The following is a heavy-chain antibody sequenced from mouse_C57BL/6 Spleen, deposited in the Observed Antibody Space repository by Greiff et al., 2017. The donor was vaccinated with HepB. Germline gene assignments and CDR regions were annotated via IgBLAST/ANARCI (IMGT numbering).Heavy chain of an antibody. CDR3: AREYYGSSYAMDY. D-gene: IGHD1-1*01. J-gene: IGHJ4*01. CDR1: GYSITSGYY. Sequence: EVQLVESGPGLVKPSQSLSLTCSVTGYSITSGYYWNWIRQFPGNKLEWMGYISYDGSNNYHPSLKNRISITRDTSKNQFFLKLNSVTTEDTATDYYAREYYGSSYAMDYWGQGTSVTVSS. CDR2: ISYDGSN. V-gene: IGHV3-6*01.